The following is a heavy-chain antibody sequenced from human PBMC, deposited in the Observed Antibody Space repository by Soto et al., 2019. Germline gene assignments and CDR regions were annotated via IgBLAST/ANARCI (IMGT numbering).Heavy chain of an antibody. CDR3: ARDRVGQLEYGMDV. D-gene: IGHD6-6*01. Sequence: GGSLRLSCAASGFTFSDYYMSWIRQAPGKGLEWVSSISSSSSYIYYADSVKGRFTISRDNAKNSLYLQMNSLRAEDTAVYYCARDRVGQLEYGMDVWGQGTTVT. CDR2: ISSSSSYI. V-gene: IGHV3-11*06. J-gene: IGHJ6*02. CDR1: GFTFSDYY.